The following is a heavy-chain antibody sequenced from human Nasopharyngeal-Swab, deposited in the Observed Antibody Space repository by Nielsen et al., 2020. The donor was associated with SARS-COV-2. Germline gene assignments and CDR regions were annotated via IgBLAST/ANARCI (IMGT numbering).Heavy chain of an antibody. D-gene: IGHD3-3*01. CDR1: QFTFASYG. V-gene: IGHV3-30*18. CDR3: TKNLRSEYLHDAFDI. CDR2: ISNDGSNK. Sequence: GGSLRLSCAASQFTFASYGMHWVRQAPGKGLEWVAVISNDGSNKFYGDSVKGQITISRDNSKNTLYLEMNSLRTDDTAVYYCTKNLRSEYLHDAFDIWGQGTMVTVSS. J-gene: IGHJ3*02.